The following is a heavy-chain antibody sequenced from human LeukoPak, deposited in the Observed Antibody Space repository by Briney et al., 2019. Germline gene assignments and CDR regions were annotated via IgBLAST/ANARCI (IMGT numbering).Heavy chain of an antibody. CDR3: ARGAHYYYYGMDV. Sequence: PGGSLRLSCAASGFTFSSYAMHWVRQAPGKGLEWVAVIWYDGSNKYYADSVKGRFTISRDNSKNTLYLQMSSLRAEDTAVYYCARGAHYYYYGMDVWGQGTTVTVSS. V-gene: IGHV3-33*08. CDR1: GFTFSSYA. J-gene: IGHJ6*02. CDR2: IWYDGSNK.